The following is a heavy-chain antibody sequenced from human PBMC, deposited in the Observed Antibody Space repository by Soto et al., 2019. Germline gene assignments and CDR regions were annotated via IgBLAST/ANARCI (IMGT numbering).Heavy chain of an antibody. CDR1: GFPFSSYA. CDR2: ISGSGGST. V-gene: IGHV3-23*01. CDR3: AKDKGGRYCSRTSCLYSFDY. D-gene: IGHD2-2*01. Sequence: GGSQRLSCTASGFPFSSYAMSWVRRATGKGLEWVSAISGSGGSTYYADSVKGRFTISRDNSKNTLYLQMNSLRAEDTAVYYCAKDKGGRYCSRTSCLYSFDYWGQGTLVTVSS. J-gene: IGHJ4*02.